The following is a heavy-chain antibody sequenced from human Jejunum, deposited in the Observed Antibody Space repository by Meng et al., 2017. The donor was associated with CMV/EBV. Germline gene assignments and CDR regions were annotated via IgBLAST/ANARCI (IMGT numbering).Heavy chain of an antibody. J-gene: IGHJ3*01. Sequence: ISFSTSNMNWVRQVPGKGLEWVSSISGNSNYIYYSDSVKGRFTISRDNARDSLYLQMDSLRAEDTAVYYCARDLHIGDPAAFDLWGRGTRVTVSS. D-gene: IGHD4-17*01. CDR3: ARDLHIGDPAAFDL. CDR1: ISFSTSN. CDR2: ISGNSNYI. V-gene: IGHV3-21*01.